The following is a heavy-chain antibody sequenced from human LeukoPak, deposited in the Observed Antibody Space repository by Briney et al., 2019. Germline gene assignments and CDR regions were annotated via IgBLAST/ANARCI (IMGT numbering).Heavy chain of an antibody. Sequence: GGSLRLSCAVSGVTFHYYSMNWVRQAPGKGLEWVSYIGGSGSPIYYADSVKGRFTISRDNAKNSLYLQMNSLRDEDTAVYYCGILPGSGHWGQGTLVTVSS. CDR2: IGGSGSPI. J-gene: IGHJ1*01. D-gene: IGHD2-15*01. V-gene: IGHV3-48*02. CDR3: GILPGSGH. CDR1: GVTFHYYS.